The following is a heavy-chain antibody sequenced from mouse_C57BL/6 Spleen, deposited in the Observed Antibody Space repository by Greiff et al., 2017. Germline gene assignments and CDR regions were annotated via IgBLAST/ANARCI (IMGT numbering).Heavy chain of an antibody. J-gene: IGHJ4*01. CDR3: ALYYYGSSYAMDY. D-gene: IGHD1-1*01. V-gene: IGHV1-72*01. Sequence: VKPGASVKLSCKASGYTFTSYWMHWVKQRPGRGLEWIGRIDPNSGGTKYNEKFKSKATLTVDKPSSTAYMQLSSLTSEDSAVYYCALYYYGSSYAMDYWGQGTSVTVSS. CDR2: IDPNSGGT. CDR1: GYTFTSYW.